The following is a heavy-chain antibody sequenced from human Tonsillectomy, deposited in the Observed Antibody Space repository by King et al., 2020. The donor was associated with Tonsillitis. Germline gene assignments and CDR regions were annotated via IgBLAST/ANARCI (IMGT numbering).Heavy chain of an antibody. Sequence: DVQLVESRAEVKKPGESLKISCKGSGYSFTSYWIGWVRQMPGKGLEWMGIIYPGDSDTRYSPSFQGQVTISADKSISTAYLQWSCLKASDTAMYYCARRGGDYGFSYYYYMDVWGKGTTVTVSS. J-gene: IGHJ6*03. CDR2: IYPGDSDT. V-gene: IGHV5-51*01. CDR1: GYSFTSYW. D-gene: IGHD3/OR15-3a*01. CDR3: ARRGGDYGFSYYYYMDV.